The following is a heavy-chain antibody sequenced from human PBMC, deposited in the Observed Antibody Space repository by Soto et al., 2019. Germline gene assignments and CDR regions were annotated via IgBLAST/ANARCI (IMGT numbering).Heavy chain of an antibody. CDR2: IIPIFGTA. D-gene: IGHD6-19*01. J-gene: IGHJ6*02. CDR3: ARGSRHIAVALDYYYGMDV. CDR1: GGTFSSYA. Sequence: QVQLVQSGAEVKKPGSSVKVSCKASGGTFSSYAISWVRQAPGQGLEWMGGIIPIFGTANYAQKFQGRVTITADESTSTAYMELSSLRSEDTAVYYCARGSRHIAVALDYYYGMDVWGQGTTVTVSS. V-gene: IGHV1-69*01.